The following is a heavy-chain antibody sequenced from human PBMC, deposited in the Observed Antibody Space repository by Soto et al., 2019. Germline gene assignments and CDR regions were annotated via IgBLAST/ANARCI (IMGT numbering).Heavy chain of an antibody. Sequence: SETLSLTCAVYGGSFSGYYWSWIRQPPGKGLEWIGEINHSGSTNYNPSLKSRVTISVDTSKNQFSLTLSSVTAADTAVYYCARRGDRYYYGSGSPFRAWGQGTLVT. V-gene: IGHV4-34*01. CDR2: INHSGST. D-gene: IGHD3-10*01. CDR3: ARRGDRYYYGSGSPFRA. CDR1: GGSFSGYY. J-gene: IGHJ5*02.